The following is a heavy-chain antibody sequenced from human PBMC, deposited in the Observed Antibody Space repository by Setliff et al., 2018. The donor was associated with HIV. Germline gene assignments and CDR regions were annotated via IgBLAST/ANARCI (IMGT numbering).Heavy chain of an antibody. V-gene: IGHV3-30*02. J-gene: IGHJ4*02. Sequence: GGSLRLSCAASGFTFSAHGMHWVRQAPGKGLEWVAFINYDESYEYYADSVKGRFTISRDSSKNTLYLQMNSLRAEDTAVYYCAKDVYVAKYYYGSSGYSGSYYFDYWGQGTLVTVSS. CDR3: AKDVYVAKYYYGSSGYSGSYYFDY. CDR1: GFTFSAHG. CDR2: INYDESYE. D-gene: IGHD3-22*01.